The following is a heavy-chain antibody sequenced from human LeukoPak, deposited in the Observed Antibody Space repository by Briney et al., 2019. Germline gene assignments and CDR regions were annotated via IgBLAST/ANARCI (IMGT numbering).Heavy chain of an antibody. Sequence: SETLSLTCSVSRYSIRSDYYWGWIRQPPGKGLEWIASIYHSGYTYYNASLKSRVTLSVDTSKNQFSLKLSSVTAADTAVYYCARLTGYSSSWYPYYFDYWGQGTLVTVSS. CDR1: RYSIRSDYY. CDR3: ARLTGYSSSWYPYYFDY. D-gene: IGHD6-13*01. V-gene: IGHV4-38-2*02. CDR2: IYHSGYT. J-gene: IGHJ4*02.